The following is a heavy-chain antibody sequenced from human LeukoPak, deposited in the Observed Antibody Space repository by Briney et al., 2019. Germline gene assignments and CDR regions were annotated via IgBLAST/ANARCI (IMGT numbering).Heavy chain of an antibody. D-gene: IGHD2-15*01. CDR3: AKVDVVPASKAAYYMDV. J-gene: IGHJ6*03. Sequence: SETLSLTCTVSGGSITYYYWSWIRQTPGKGLEWIGYIYYSGSTDYNPSLKSRVTISVDTSKNQFSLKLSSVTAADTAVYYCAKVDVVPASKAAYYMDVWGKGTTVTVSS. CDR2: IYYSGST. CDR1: GGSITYYY. V-gene: IGHV4-59*12.